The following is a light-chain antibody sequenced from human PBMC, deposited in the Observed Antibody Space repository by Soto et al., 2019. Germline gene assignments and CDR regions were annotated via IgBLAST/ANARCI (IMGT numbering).Light chain of an antibody. V-gene: IGLV2-14*03. CDR2: DVT. CDR3: SSYTTSNTHLV. Sequence: QSALTQPASVSGSPGQSVTISCTGTSSDVGSYNYVSWYQQHPGKAPKLMIYDVTNRPSGVSYRFSGSKSGNTASLTISGLQAEDEADYYCSSYTTSNTHLVFGAGTKLTVL. CDR1: SSDVGSYNY. J-gene: IGLJ3*02.